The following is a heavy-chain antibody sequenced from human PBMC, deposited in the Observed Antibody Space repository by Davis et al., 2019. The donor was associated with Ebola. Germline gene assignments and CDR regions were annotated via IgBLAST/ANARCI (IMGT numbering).Heavy chain of an antibody. CDR1: GFTFSSYN. V-gene: IGHV3-21*01. Sequence: PGGSLRLSCAGSGFTFSSYNMNWVRQAPGKGLEWVSSISSSGASTYYSASVRGRFTVSRDNAKNSLYLQMSTLRIDDTAMYYCTTAIRGSEDYGWFDSWGQGTLVTVSS. CDR3: TTAIRGSEDYGWFDS. CDR2: ISSSGAST. D-gene: IGHD4-17*01. J-gene: IGHJ5*01.